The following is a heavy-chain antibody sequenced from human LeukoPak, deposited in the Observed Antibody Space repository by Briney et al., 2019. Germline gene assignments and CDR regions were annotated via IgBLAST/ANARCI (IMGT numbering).Heavy chain of an antibody. CDR2: IIPIFGTA. D-gene: IGHD3-16*02. Sequence: RASVKVSCKASGYTFTSYGISWVRQAPGQGLEWMGGIIPIFGTANYAQKFQGRVTITADESTSTAYMELSSLRSEDTAVYYCESYRPLDAFDIWGQGTMVTVSS. CDR1: GYTFTSYG. J-gene: IGHJ3*02. CDR3: ESYRPLDAFDI. V-gene: IGHV1-69*13.